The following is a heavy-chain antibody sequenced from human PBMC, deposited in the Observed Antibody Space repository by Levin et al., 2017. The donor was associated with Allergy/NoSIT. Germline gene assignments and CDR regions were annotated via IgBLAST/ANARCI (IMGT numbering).Heavy chain of an antibody. J-gene: IGHJ3*01. CDR2: ISSSSSYI. V-gene: IGHV3-21*01. CDR1: GFTFTSYS. D-gene: IGHD2-15*01. Sequence: AGGSLRLSCAASGFTFTSYSMNWVRQAPGQGLEWVSSISSSSSYIYYADSVKGRFTISRDTAKNSLYLQMNRLRAEDTAVYYCAREKGGKYCSGGSCFSTVDAFDVWGQGTVVTVSS. CDR3: AREKGGKYCSGGSCFSTVDAFDV.